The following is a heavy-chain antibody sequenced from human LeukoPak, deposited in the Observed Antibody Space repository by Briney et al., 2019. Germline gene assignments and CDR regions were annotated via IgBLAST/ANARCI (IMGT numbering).Heavy chain of an antibody. Sequence: GGSLRLSCAASGFTFSSYAMSWVRQAPGKGLEWVSAISGSGGSTYYADSVKGRFTISRDNSKNALYLQMNSLRAEDTAVYYCAKDQSSGWYGYWGQGTLVTVSS. D-gene: IGHD6-19*01. CDR1: GFTFSSYA. J-gene: IGHJ4*02. CDR3: AKDQSSGWYGY. V-gene: IGHV3-23*01. CDR2: ISGSGGST.